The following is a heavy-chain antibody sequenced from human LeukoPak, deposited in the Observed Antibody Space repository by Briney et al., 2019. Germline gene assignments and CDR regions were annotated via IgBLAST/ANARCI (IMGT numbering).Heavy chain of an antibody. CDR2: VFHGDNT. CDR1: GGSFTDFF. CDR3: ARVPPFRPPYNSYYYALDV. V-gene: IGHV4-34*12. D-gene: IGHD3-16*01. J-gene: IGHJ6*02. Sequence: PSETLSLTCAVSGGSFTDFFWTWVRQPPGKGLEWIGEVFHGDNTNYNPSLKSRATISVDTSKNHFSLQLDSVTAADTAGYFCARVPPFRPPYNSYYYALDVWGPGTPVTVSS.